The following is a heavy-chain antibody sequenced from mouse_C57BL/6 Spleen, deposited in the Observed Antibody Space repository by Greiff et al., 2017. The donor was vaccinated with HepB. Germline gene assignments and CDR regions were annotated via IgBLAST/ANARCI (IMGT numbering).Heavy chain of an antibody. CDR1: GYSITSDY. J-gene: IGHJ2*01. CDR2: ISYSGST. CDR3: TRSNYGSSLDY. D-gene: IGHD1-1*01. V-gene: IGHV3-8*01. Sequence: VQLKQSGPGLAKPSQTLSLTCSVTGYSITSDYWNWIRKFPGNKLEYMGYISYSGSTYYNPSLKSRISITRDTSKNKYYLQLNSVTTEDTATYYCTRSNYGSSLDYWGQGTTLTVSS.